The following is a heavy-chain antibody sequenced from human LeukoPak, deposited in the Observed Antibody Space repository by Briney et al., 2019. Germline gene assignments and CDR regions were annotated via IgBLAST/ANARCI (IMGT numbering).Heavy chain of an antibody. CDR1: GFTFSSYA. Sequence: SGGSLRLSCAASGFTFSSYAMNWVRQAPGKGPEWVSLIKGSGDSTYYADSVRGRFTISRDNSKNTLYLQMNSLRAEDTALYFCAKKAQYNGNYPLDYWGQGTLVTVSS. CDR2: IKGSGDST. CDR3: AKKAQYNGNYPLDY. J-gene: IGHJ4*02. D-gene: IGHD1-26*01. V-gene: IGHV3-23*01.